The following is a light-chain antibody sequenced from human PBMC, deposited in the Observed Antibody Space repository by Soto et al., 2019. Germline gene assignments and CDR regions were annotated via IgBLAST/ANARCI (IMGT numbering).Light chain of an antibody. CDR3: GTWDNSLSAGV. CDR2: DNN. V-gene: IGLV1-51*01. CDR1: SSNIGDNY. J-gene: IGLJ2*01. Sequence: QSVLTQPPSVSAAPGQKVSISCSGSSSNIGDNYVSWYQQFPGTAPKLLIYDNNKRPSGIPDRFSGSASGTSATLGITGLQTGDEADYYCGTWDNSLSAGVFGGGTQLTVL.